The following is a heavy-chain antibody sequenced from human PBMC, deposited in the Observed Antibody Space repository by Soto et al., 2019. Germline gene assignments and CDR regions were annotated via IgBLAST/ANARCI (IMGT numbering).Heavy chain of an antibody. Sequence: SETLSLTCSVSGDSISNSRFYWAWIRQPPGEGLEWIGSIYHTGNAYYNPSLKSRVTIFVDTSKNQFSLKLTSVTAADTALYYCARDYFDSSDYTTNWFDPCGKGTRVT. CDR2: IYHTGNA. J-gene: IGHJ5*02. V-gene: IGHV4-39*01. CDR3: ARDYFDSSDYTTNWFDP. D-gene: IGHD3-22*01. CDR1: GDSISNSRFY.